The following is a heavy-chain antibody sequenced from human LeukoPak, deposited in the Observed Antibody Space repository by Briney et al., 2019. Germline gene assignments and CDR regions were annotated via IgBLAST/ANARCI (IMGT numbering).Heavy chain of an antibody. Sequence: SQTLSLTCAISGDSVSSDNAAWNWIRQSPSRGLEWLGRTYYRSKWYNDYAVSVKSRITINPDIFKNQFSLQLKSVTRDDTAVYYCARGDGNAWYRAAFDIWGQGTMVSVSS. V-gene: IGHV6-1*01. J-gene: IGHJ3*02. CDR1: GDSVSSDNAA. CDR2: TYYRSKWYN. D-gene: IGHD4-23*01. CDR3: ARGDGNAWYRAAFDI.